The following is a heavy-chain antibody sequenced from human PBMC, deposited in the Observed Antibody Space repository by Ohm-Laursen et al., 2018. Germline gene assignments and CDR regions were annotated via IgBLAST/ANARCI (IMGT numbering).Heavy chain of an antibody. J-gene: IGHJ4*02. CDR3: VRGCLGGSCYTFDY. V-gene: IGHV1-69*05. D-gene: IGHD2-15*01. CDR1: GDIFSSYA. Sequence: SSVKVSCKASGDIFSSYAIHWVRQAPGQGLEYLRGIIPIFGTPDYAQSFQGRVTITTDDSTSTAYMELSSLRSEDTAIYYCVRGCLGGSCYTFDYWGQGTLLTVSS. CDR2: IIPIFGTP.